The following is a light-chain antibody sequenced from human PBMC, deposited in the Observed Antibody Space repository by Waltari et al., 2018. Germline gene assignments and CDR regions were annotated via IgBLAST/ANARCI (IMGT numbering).Light chain of an antibody. CDR2: GAS. Sequence: ATLSGRASQSVGGTLAWYQQKPGQAPRLLMYGASIRAPGTPDRFSGTGSGTDFSLTISRLEPEDFAVYYCQHYVRLPATFGQGTKVEIK. CDR1: QSVGGT. CDR3: QHYVRLPAT. V-gene: IGKV3-20*01. J-gene: IGKJ1*01.